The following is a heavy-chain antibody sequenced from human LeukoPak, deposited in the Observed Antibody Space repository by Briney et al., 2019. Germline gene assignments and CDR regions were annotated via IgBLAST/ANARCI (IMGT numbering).Heavy chain of an antibody. V-gene: IGHV1-2*02. CDR2: INPNSGGT. CDR1: GYTFTGYY. Sequence: ASVKVSYKASGYTFTGYYMHWVRQAPGQGLEWMGWINPNSGGTNYAQKFQGRVTMTRDTSISTAYMELSRLRSDDTAVYYCAREGTHYYDSSGLVYWGQGTLVTFSS. D-gene: IGHD3-22*01. CDR3: AREGTHYYDSSGLVY. J-gene: IGHJ4*02.